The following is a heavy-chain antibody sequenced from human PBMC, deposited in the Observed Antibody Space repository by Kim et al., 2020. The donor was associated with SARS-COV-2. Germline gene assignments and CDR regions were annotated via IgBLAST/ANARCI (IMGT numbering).Heavy chain of an antibody. Sequence: SETLSLTCAVSGDSISTSSHHWVWFRQPPGKALEWIGSSYYSGTTYYNPSLKSRVTMSVDTSKNQFSLVLSSVAAADTAIYYCARGVVAAAVGDYWGQGT. CDR2: SYYSGTT. CDR3: ARGVVAAAVGDY. D-gene: IGHD6-13*01. V-gene: IGHV4-39*01. CDR1: GDSISTSSHH. J-gene: IGHJ4*02.